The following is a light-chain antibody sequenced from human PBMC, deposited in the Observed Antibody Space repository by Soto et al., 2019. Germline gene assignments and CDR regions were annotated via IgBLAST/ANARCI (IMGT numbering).Light chain of an antibody. Sequence: EIVMTQSPATLSVSPGERATLSCRASQSVSSNLAWYQQKPGQSPRLLIYGASTRATGIPARFSGSGSGTEFTLTISRLEPEDFAVYCCQQFDGSLWTFGPGTKVDI. CDR3: QQFDGSLWT. J-gene: IGKJ1*01. V-gene: IGKV3-15*01. CDR2: GAS. CDR1: QSVSSN.